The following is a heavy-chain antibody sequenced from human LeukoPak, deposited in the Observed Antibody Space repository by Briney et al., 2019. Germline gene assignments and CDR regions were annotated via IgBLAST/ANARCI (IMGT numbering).Heavy chain of an antibody. CDR3: ARGEIFCSGGSCGDAFDI. CDR2: ISSSGSTI. D-gene: IGHD2-15*01. J-gene: IGHJ3*02. Sequence: NAGGSLRLSCAASGFTFSVYYMSWIRQAPGKGLEWVSYISSSGSTIYYADSVKGRFTISRDNAKNSLYLQMNSLRAEDTAVYYCARGEIFCSGGSCGDAFDIWGQGTMVTVSS. CDR1: GFTFSVYY. V-gene: IGHV3-11*04.